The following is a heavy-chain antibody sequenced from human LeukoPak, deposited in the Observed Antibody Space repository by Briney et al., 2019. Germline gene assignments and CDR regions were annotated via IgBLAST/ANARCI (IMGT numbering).Heavy chain of an antibody. CDR3: ARVGGGLVYYFDN. V-gene: IGHV1-2*02. J-gene: IGHJ4*02. Sequence: GASVKVSCKASGYTFTSYYMHWVRQAPGQGLEWMGWINPNNGGTNYAQKFQGRVTMTSDTSISTAYMELSRLRSDDTAVYYCARVGGGLVYYFDNWGQGTLVTVSS. CDR1: GYTFTSYY. CDR2: INPNNGGT. D-gene: IGHD2-15*01.